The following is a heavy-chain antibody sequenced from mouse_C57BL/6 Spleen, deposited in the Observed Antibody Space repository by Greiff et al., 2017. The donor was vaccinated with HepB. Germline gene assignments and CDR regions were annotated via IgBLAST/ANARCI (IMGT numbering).Heavy chain of an antibody. J-gene: IGHJ2*01. CDR3: ARGYSNYVLFDY. CDR1: GFTFSDYG. CDR2: ISSGSSTI. V-gene: IGHV5-17*01. Sequence: EVQLVESGGGLVKPGGSLKLSCAASGFTFSDYGMHWVRQAPEKGLEWVAYISSGSSTIYYADTVKGRFTISRDNAKNTLFLQMTSLRSEDTAMYYCARGYSNYVLFDYWGQGTTLTVSS. D-gene: IGHD2-5*01.